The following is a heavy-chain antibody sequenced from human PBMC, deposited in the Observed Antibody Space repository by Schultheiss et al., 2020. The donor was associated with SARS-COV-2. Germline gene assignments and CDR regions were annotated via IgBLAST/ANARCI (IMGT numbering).Heavy chain of an antibody. Sequence: GESLKISCKASGYTFTSYDINWVRQAPGQGLEWMGWINPNSGGTNYAQKFQGRVTMTRDTSISTAYMELSRLRSDDTAVYYCARDRRPGYSYGTDAFDIWGQGTMVTVSS. D-gene: IGHD5-18*01. CDR1: GYTFTSYD. CDR2: INPNSGGT. V-gene: IGHV1-2*02. J-gene: IGHJ3*02. CDR3: ARDRRPGYSYGTDAFDI.